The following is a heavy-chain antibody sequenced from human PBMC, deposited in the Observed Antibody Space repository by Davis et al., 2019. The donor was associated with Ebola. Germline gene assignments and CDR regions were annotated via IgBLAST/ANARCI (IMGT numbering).Heavy chain of an antibody. D-gene: IGHD6-6*01. CDR2: INPSGGST. Sequence: ASVTVSCKASGYTFTSYYMHWVRQPPAQGLEWMGIINPSGGSTSYAQKFQGRVTMTRDTSTSTVYMELSSLRSEDTAVYYCARDRGIAARSLPGGWGQGTLVTVSS. CDR1: GYTFTSYY. CDR3: ARDRGIAARSLPGG. J-gene: IGHJ4*02. V-gene: IGHV1-46*03.